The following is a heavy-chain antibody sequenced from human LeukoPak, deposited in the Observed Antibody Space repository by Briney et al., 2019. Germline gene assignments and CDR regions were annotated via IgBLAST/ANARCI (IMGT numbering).Heavy chain of an antibody. CDR3: ARPYNYYDSSSPEY. Sequence: GESLKISCKGSGYSFTSYWIGWVRQMPGKGLEWMGISYPGDSDTRYSPSFQGQVTISADKSISTAYLQWRSLKASDTAMYYCARPYNYYDSSSPEYWGQGTLVTVSS. V-gene: IGHV5-51*01. J-gene: IGHJ4*02. CDR2: SYPGDSDT. D-gene: IGHD3-22*01. CDR1: GYSFTSYW.